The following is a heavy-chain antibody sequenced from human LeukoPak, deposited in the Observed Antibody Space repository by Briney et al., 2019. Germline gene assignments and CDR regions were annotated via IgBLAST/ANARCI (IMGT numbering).Heavy chain of an antibody. CDR2: IKPDGGDT. V-gene: IGHV3-7*03. J-gene: IGHJ4*02. Sequence: GGSLRLSCTASGFTFSNYWMTWVRQAPGKGLEWVANIKPDGGDTYYVDSVKGRFTVSRDNAKNSLFLQMDRLRAEDTPMYYCARDYSYSDDYWGQGTLVTVSS. D-gene: IGHD4-17*01. CDR3: ARDYSYSDDY. CDR1: GFTFSNYW.